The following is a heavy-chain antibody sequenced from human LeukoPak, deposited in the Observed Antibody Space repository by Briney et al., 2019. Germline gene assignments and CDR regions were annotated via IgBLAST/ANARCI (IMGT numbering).Heavy chain of an antibody. Sequence: SETLSLTCAVYGGSFSGYYWSWVRPPPGKGLEWIGEINHSGSTNYNPSLKSRVTISVDTSKDQFSLKLSSVTAADTAVYYCASNVLMVYALDYWGQGTLVTVSS. CDR3: ASNVLMVYALDY. D-gene: IGHD2-8*01. CDR1: GGSFSGYY. J-gene: IGHJ4*02. CDR2: INHSGST. V-gene: IGHV4-34*01.